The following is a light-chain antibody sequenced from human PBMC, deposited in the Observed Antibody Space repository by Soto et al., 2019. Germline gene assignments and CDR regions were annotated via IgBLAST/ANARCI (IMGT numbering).Light chain of an antibody. CDR3: QHYDISSWT. CDR2: GAS. CDR1: QSVSSSY. J-gene: IGKJ1*01. V-gene: IGKV3-20*01. Sequence: EIVLTQSPGTLSLSPGERATLSCRASQSVSSSYLAWYQQKPGQAHRLLIYGASSRATGIQDRFSGSGSGTDFTLTIRRLEPEDFAVYYCQHYDISSWTVGQGTKVDNK.